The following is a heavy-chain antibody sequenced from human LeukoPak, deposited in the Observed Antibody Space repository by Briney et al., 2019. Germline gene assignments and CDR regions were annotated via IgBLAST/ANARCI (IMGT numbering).Heavy chain of an antibody. J-gene: IGHJ4*02. D-gene: IGHD6-13*01. Sequence: SSETLSLTCSVSGGSISSSNSYYWVWIRQPRGKGLEWIGSINYSGNTYYTSSLKSRVTISVDTSKNQFSLRLSSVTAADTAVFYSARPVVSSPNYFDYWGQGTLVTVSS. CDR1: GGSISSSNSYY. V-gene: IGHV4-39*01. CDR3: ARPVVSSPNYFDY. CDR2: INYSGNT.